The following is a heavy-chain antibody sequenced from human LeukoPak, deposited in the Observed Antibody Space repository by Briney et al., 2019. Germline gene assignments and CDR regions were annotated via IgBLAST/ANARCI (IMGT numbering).Heavy chain of an antibody. J-gene: IGHJ4*02. Sequence: ASVKVSCKASGGIFSRYAISWVRQAPGQGLEWMGGIIPIFGTANYAQKLQGRVTMTTDTSTSTAYMELRSLRSDDTAVYYCARDARGIPSDYWGQGTLVTVSS. CDR1: GGIFSRYA. V-gene: IGHV1-69*05. CDR2: IIPIFGTA. CDR3: ARDARGIPSDY. D-gene: IGHD2-15*01.